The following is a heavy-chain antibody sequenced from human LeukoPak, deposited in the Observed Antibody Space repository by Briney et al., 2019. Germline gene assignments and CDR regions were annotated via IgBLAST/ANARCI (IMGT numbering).Heavy chain of an antibody. CDR1: GFTFSSYA. Sequence: GGSLRLSCAASGFTFSSYAMHWVRQAPGKGLEWVAVISYDGSNKYYADSVKGRFTISRDNSKNTLYLQMNSLRAEDTAVYYCARERGFEGYFDYWGQGTLVTVSS. CDR2: ISYDGSNK. J-gene: IGHJ4*02. V-gene: IGHV3-30-3*01. D-gene: IGHD3-10*01. CDR3: ARERGFEGYFDY.